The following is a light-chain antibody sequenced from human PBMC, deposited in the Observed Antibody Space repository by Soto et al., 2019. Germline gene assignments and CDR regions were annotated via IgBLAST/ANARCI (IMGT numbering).Light chain of an antibody. V-gene: IGLV2-14*01. J-gene: IGLJ1*01. CDR1: SSDVGGYNY. Sequence: QSELTQPASVSGSPGQSITISCTGTSSDVGGYNYVSWYQQHPGKAPKLMIYDVSNRPSGVSNRFSGSKSGNTASLTISGLQAEDEADYYCSSYTSSLYVFGTGTKVTVL. CDR2: DVS. CDR3: SSYTSSLYV.